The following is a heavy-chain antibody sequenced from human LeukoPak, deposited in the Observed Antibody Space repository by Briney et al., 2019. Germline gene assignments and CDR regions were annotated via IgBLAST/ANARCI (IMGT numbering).Heavy chain of an antibody. V-gene: IGHV3-23*01. CDR2: IVGSGGIT. D-gene: IGHD1-1*01. CDR1: GFTFSSYA. Sequence: GGSLRLSCAASGFTFSSYAISWVRQTPGKGLEWVSGIVGSGGITYYADSVKGRFTISRDNSKKTLYLQMNSLRAEDTAVYYCAKDGWNDIPDYWGQGTLVTVSS. J-gene: IGHJ4*02. CDR3: AKDGWNDIPDY.